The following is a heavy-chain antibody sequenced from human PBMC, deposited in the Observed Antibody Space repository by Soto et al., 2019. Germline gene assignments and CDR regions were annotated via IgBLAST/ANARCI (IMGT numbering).Heavy chain of an antibody. CDR1: GGSISSSSYY. CDR3: ARQKAYYYDSSGYFDAFDI. Sequence: SETLSLACTVSGGSISSSSYYWGWIRQPPGKGLEWIGSVYYSGSTYYNPSLKRRVTISVDTSKNQFSLKLSSVTAADTAVYYCARQKAYYYDSSGYFDAFDIWGQGTMVTVSS. CDR2: VYYSGST. V-gene: IGHV4-39*01. D-gene: IGHD3-22*01. J-gene: IGHJ3*02.